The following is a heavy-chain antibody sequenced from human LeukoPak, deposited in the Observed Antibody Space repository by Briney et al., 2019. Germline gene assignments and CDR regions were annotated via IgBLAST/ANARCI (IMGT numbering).Heavy chain of an antibody. Sequence: ASVKVSCKVSGYTLTKLSMHWVRQAPGKGLEWMGGFDPEDGETIYAQKFQGRVTMTEDTSTDTAYMELSSLRSEDTAVYYCATVHSHKRGYSYGSSGYFDYWGQGTLVTVSS. D-gene: IGHD5-18*01. J-gene: IGHJ4*02. CDR1: GYTLTKLS. V-gene: IGHV1-24*01. CDR2: FDPEDGET. CDR3: ATVHSHKRGYSYGSSGYFDY.